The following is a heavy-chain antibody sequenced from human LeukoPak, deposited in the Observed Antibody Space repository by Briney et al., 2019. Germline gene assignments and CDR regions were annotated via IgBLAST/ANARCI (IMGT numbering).Heavy chain of an antibody. J-gene: IGHJ6*03. CDR3: ARGLQNYGDAQGPFDYYYYMDV. D-gene: IGHD4-17*01. CDR2: IYYSGST. CDR1: GGSISSYY. V-gene: IGHV4-59*01. Sequence: SETLSLTCTVSGGSISSYYWSWIRQPPGKGLEWIGYIYYSGSTNYNPSLKSRVTISVDTSKNQFSLKLSSVTAADTAVYYCARGLQNYGDAQGPFDYYYYMDVWGKGTMVTVSS.